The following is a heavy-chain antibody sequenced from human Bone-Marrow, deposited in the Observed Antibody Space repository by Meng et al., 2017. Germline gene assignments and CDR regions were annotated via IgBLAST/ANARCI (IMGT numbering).Heavy chain of an antibody. Sequence: VRVQESGPGLVKPAQSLSVNCSVSGGSINSAGYYWSWIRQHPGKGLEWIGYIYYTENTYYNPSLKSPMTISLDKSKNQFSLKLNSVTVADTAVYYCARGRASCSSGGCSLGWFDPWGQGTLVTVSS. CDR3: ARGRASCSSGGCSLGWFDP. CDR1: GGSINSAGYY. CDR2: IYYTENT. D-gene: IGHD2-15*01. V-gene: IGHV4-31*01. J-gene: IGHJ5*02.